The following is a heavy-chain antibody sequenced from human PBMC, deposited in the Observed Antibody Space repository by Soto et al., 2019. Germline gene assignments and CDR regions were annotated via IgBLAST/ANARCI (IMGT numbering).Heavy chain of an antibody. J-gene: IGHJ5*02. Sequence: PTLSLTCAISGESVSRNSAAWNWIRQTPSRGLEWLGRTYYRSKWYNDYAVSVKSRITINPDTSKNQFSLQLNSVTPEDTAVYYCARDHELFDEGWFDPWGQGTLVTVSS. D-gene: IGHD1-7*01. V-gene: IGHV6-1*01. CDR1: GESVSRNSAA. CDR3: ARDHELFDEGWFDP. CDR2: TYYRSKWYN.